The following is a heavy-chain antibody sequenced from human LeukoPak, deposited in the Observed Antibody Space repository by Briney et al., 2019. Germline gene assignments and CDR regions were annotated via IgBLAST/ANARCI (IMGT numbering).Heavy chain of an antibody. CDR1: DFSFSNYAM. J-gene: IGHJ3*02. CDR3: ARDGYRDYYDSSGYYFNAFDI. V-gene: IGHV4-4*02. Sequence: GSLRLSCAASDFSFSNYAMSWVRQAPGKGLEWIGEINHSGSTNYNPSLKSRVTISVDTSKNQFSLKLSSVTAADTAVYYCARDGYRDYYDSSGYYFNAFDIWGQGTMVTVSS. CDR2: INHSGST. D-gene: IGHD3-22*01.